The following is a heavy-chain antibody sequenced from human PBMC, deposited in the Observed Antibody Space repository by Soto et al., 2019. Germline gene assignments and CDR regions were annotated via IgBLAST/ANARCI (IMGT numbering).Heavy chain of an antibody. V-gene: IGHV3-74*01. CDR1: GFTFSSYA. CDR3: AKAWEVNWFDP. CDR2: INSDGSST. D-gene: IGHD1-26*01. Sequence: GGSQRLSCSASGFTFSSYAMHWVRQAPGKGLEWVSGINSDGSSTSYADSVKGRFTISRDNAKNTLYLQMNSLRADDTAVYYCAKAWEVNWFDPWGQGTLVTVSS. J-gene: IGHJ5*02.